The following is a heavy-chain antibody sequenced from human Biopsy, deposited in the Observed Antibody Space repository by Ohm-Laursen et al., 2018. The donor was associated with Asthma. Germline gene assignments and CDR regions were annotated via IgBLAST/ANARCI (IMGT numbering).Heavy chain of an antibody. J-gene: IGHJ4*02. V-gene: IGHV3-23*01. Sequence: GSLRLSCAASGFTFSSYAMSWVRQAPGKGLEWVSAISGSGGSTYYADSVKGRFTISRDNSKDTLYLQMNSLRAEDTAVYYCAKDKRYSGSYFDYWGQGTLVTVSS. D-gene: IGHD1-26*01. CDR1: GFTFSSYA. CDR2: ISGSGGST. CDR3: AKDKRYSGSYFDY.